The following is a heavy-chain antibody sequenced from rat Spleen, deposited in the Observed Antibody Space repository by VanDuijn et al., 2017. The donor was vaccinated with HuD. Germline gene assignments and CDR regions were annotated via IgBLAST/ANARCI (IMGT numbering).Heavy chain of an antibody. V-gene: IGHV5-46*01. J-gene: IGHJ2*01. CDR2: ISSSGDST. CDR1: GFTFSSFP. Sequence: EVQLVESDGGLVQPGRSLKLSCAASGFTFSSFPMAWVRQAPTKGLEWVATISSSGDSTDCRDSVKGRFTISRDNTKSTLSLQMDSLRSEDTATYYCVRHEYYDGYSDYWGQGVMVTVSS. D-gene: IGHD1-12*03. CDR3: VRHEYYDGYSDY.